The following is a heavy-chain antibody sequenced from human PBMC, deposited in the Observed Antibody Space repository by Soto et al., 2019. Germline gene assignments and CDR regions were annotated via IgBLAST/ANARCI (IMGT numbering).Heavy chain of an antibody. CDR3: AHSYGDYATRWFDP. Sequence: QITLKESGPPLVKPTQTLTLTCTFSGFSLSTSGVGVGWIRQPPGKALEWLALIYWDDDKRYSPSLKSRLTIPQYPSTNQVVLTMPNMDPVDTATYYCAHSYGDYATRWFDPLGQGTLVTLSS. CDR1: GFSLSTSGVG. CDR2: IYWDDDK. V-gene: IGHV2-5*02. J-gene: IGHJ5*02. D-gene: IGHD4-17*01.